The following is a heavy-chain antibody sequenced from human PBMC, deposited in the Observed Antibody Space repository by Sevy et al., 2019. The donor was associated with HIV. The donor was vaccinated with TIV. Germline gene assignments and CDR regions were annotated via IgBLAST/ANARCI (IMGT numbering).Heavy chain of an antibody. CDR1: GFTFSTYA. D-gene: IGHD6-19*01. J-gene: IGHJ4*02. CDR2: ISHSGGST. Sequence: GSLRLSCAASGFTFSTYAMSWVRQAPGKGLEWVSGISHSGGSTYYAASVMGRFTISRDNSKNTLYLQMNILRVEDTAVYYCAKDTHIPVAGDFDCWGQGTLVTVSS. CDR3: AKDTHIPVAGDFDC. V-gene: IGHV3-23*01.